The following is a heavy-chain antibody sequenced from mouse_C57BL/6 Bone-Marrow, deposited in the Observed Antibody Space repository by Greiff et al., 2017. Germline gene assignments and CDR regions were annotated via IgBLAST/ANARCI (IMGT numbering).Heavy chain of an antibody. CDR2: ISGGGGNT. V-gene: IGHV5-9*01. CDR3: DIWLRRGRYDY. Sequence: EVKLMESGGGLVKPGGSLKLSCAASGFTFSSYTMSWVRQTPEKRLEWVATISGGGGNTYYPDSVKGRFTISRDKAKNTLYLQMSSLRSEDTAWFYCDIWLRRGRYDYWGQGNTLTVSS. J-gene: IGHJ2*01. D-gene: IGHD2-2*01. CDR1: GFTFSSYT.